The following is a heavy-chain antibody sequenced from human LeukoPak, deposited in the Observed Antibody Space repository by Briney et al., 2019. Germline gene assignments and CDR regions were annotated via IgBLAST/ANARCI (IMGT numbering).Heavy chain of an antibody. CDR3: AREIFEMATIREDY. J-gene: IGHJ4*02. CDR2: IYHSGST. CDR1: GYSISSGYY. Sequence: PSETLSLTCTVSGYSISSGYYWGWIRQPPGKGLEWIGSIYHSGSTYYNPSLKSRVTISVDTSKNQFSLKLSSVTAADTAVYYCAREIFEMATIREDYWGQGTLVTVSS. V-gene: IGHV4-38-2*02. D-gene: IGHD5-24*01.